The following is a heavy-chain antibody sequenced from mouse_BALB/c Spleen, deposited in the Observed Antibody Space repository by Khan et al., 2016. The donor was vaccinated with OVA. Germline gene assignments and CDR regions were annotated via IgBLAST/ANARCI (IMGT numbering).Heavy chain of an antibody. CDR2: LWSDGST. D-gene: IGHD2-10*01. V-gene: IGHV2-6-1*01. CDR1: GFSLTNYG. CDR3: ARQPYYHYNIMDY. J-gene: IGHJ4*01. Sequence: VQLQESGPGLAAPSQSLSITCTISGFSLTNYGVHWVRQPPGKGLEWLVVLWSDGSTTYNSSLKSRLTITKDNSQSQVFLKMNSLQTDDTAIYFCARQPYYHYNIMDYWGQGTSVTVSS.